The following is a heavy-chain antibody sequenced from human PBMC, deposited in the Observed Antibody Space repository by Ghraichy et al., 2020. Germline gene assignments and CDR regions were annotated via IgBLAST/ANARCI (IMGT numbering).Heavy chain of an antibody. CDR1: GDSVNGGDHF. Sequence: SDTLSLTCSVSGDSVNGGDHFWTWIRQPPGKGLEWLGYTGSAYSNPSLKGRLTISVDTSNNQFSLNLRSVTAAYTAVYFCARARDDYPHYYFDYWGQGVLVTVSS. CDR2: TGSA. D-gene: IGHD5-24*01. V-gene: IGHV4-30-4*02. CDR3: ARARDDYPHYYFDY. J-gene: IGHJ4*02.